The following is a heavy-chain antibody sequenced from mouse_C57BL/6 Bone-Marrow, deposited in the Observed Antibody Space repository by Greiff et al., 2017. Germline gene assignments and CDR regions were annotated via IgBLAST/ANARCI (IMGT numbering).Heavy chain of an antibody. D-gene: IGHD2-5*01. J-gene: IGHJ1*03. CDR2: ISNGGGST. V-gene: IGHV5-12*01. CDR1: GFTFSDYY. Sequence: EVMLVESGGGLVQPGGSLKLSCAASGFTFSDYYMYWVRQTPEKRLEWVAYISNGGGSTYYPDTVKGRFTISRDNAKNTLYLQMSRLKSEDTAMYYCARYYSNWGYFDVWGTGTTVTVSS. CDR3: ARYYSNWGYFDV.